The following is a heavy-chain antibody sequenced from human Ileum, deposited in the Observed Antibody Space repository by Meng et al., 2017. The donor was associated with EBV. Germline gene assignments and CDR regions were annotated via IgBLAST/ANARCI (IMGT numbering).Heavy chain of an antibody. CDR3: ARDKVVPAAIGHY. CDR2: ISSSSSTI. Sequence: GRRVECGGGLCKRGGSLIPTFAASGCTLSDYYRSWFRQAPGKGLELVSYISSSSSTIYYADSVKGRFTISRDNAKNSLYLQMNSLRAEDTAMYYCARDKVVPAAIGHYWGQGILVTVSS. V-gene: IGHV3-11*01. CDR1: GCTLSDYY. J-gene: IGHJ4*02. D-gene: IGHD2-2*01.